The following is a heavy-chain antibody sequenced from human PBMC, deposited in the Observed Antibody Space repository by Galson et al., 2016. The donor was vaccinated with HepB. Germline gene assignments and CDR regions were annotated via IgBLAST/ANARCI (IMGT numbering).Heavy chain of an antibody. CDR1: GGSISSQH. D-gene: IGHD3-9*01. CDR2: IFYSDNT. J-gene: IGHJ6*02. CDR3: ARDKGKQLTSGYYYAMDV. Sequence: SETLSLTCTVSGGSISSQHYSWIRQPPGKGLEWIGYIFYSDNTYYNPSLESRVTISVDTSKNQFSLNLTSVTAADTAVYYCARDKGKQLTSGYYYAMDVWGQGTTVTVSS. V-gene: IGHV4-59*11.